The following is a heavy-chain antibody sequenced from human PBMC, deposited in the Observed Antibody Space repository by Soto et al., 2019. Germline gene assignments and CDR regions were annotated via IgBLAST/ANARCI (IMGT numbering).Heavy chain of an antibody. Sequence: QVQLVESGGGVVQPGRSLRLSCAASGFTFSSYGMHWVRQAPGKGLEWVAVIWYDGSNKYYADSVKGRFTISRDNSKNTLYLQMNSLRAEDTAVYYCARESPHGHEPYYYGRDVWGKGTTVTVSS. V-gene: IGHV3-33*01. CDR1: GFTFSSYG. J-gene: IGHJ6*04. CDR2: IWYDGSNK. CDR3: ARESPHGHEPYYYGRDV.